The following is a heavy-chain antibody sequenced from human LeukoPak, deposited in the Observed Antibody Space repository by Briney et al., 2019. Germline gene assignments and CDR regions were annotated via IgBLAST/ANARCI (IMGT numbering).Heavy chain of an antibody. J-gene: IGHJ5*02. D-gene: IGHD1-26*01. CDR1: GYTFTSYD. V-gene: IGHV1-8*03. CDR3: ARGLSGAALGP. CDR2: MNPNSGNT. Sequence: ASVKVSCKASGYTFTSYDINWVRQATGQGFEGMGWMNPNSGNTGYAQKFQGRVTITRNTSISTAYMELSSLRSEYTAVYYCARGLSGAALGPWGQGTLVTVSS.